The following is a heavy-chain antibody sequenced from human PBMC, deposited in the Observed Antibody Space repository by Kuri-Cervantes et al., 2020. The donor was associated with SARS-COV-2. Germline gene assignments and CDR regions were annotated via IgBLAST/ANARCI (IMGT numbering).Heavy chain of an antibody. J-gene: IGHJ4*02. CDR1: GYIFSDYY. CDR3: ARPYCTSSTCYDGTFDS. D-gene: IGHD2-2*01. CDR2: IIPLFGTT. V-gene: IGHV1-69*06. Sequence: SVKVSCKASGYIFSDYYFHWVRQAPGRGLEWMGRIIPLFGTTIYAENFRGRVTLTADKSTNTAYMELSSLRSEDTAVYYCARPYCTSSTCYDGTFDSWGQGTLVTVSS.